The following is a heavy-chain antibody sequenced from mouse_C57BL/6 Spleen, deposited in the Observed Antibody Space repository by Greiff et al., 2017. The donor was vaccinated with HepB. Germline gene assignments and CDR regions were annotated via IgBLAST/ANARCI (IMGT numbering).Heavy chain of an antibody. CDR2: IDPNSGGT. CDR3: ARLYSHYPYPTHH. D-gene: IGHD2-5*01. Sequence: VQLQQPGAELVKPGASLKLSCKASGYTFPSDWMHGVKQRPGRGLEWIGRIDPNSGGTKYNEKFKSKATLTVDKPSSTAYMQLSSLTSDDSAVYYYARLYSHYPYPTHHWGDGTPPTDSS. V-gene: IGHV1-72*01. J-gene: IGHJ2*01. CDR1: GYTFPSDW.